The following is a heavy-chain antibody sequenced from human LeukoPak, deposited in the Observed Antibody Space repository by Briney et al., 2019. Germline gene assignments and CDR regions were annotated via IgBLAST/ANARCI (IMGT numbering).Heavy chain of an antibody. CDR1: GFTFSSYA. CDR2: ISGSGGST. J-gene: IGHJ6*02. V-gene: IGHV3-23*01. CDR3: AKESDYTYYYGMDV. D-gene: IGHD4-17*01. Sequence: GGSLRLSCAASGFTFSSYAMSWVRQAPGKGLEWVSAISGSGGSTYYADCVKGRFTISRDNSKNTLYLQMNSLRAEDTAVYYCAKESDYTYYYGMDVWGQGTTVTVSS.